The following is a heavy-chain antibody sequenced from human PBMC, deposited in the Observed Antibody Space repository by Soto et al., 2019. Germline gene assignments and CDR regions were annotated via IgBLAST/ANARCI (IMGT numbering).Heavy chain of an antibody. CDR3: ERWGKTGGLDV. V-gene: IGHV3-30*19. D-gene: IGHD3-16*01. CDR1: GFTFRSYV. Sequence: QVQLVESGGGVVQPGTSLRVSCVGSGFTFRSYVIHWVRQPPGKGLEWVALTSYDGSDKYYGDSVRGRFTISRDNSRNTVDLQMDSLRLEDTALYYGERWGKTGGLDVWGQGTLVSVSS. J-gene: IGHJ1*01. CDR2: TSYDGSDK.